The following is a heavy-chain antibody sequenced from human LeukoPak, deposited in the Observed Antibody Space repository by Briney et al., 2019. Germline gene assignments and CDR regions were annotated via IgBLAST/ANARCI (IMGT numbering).Heavy chain of an antibody. J-gene: IGHJ5*02. D-gene: IGHD3-10*01. V-gene: IGHV1-18*01. CDR1: GYTFTIYG. CDR3: ARPNYPGGSGSYGGTNWFDP. Sequence: ASVKVSCKASGYTFTIYGISWVRQAPGEGVGWMGWISGYNGNTNYAQKVQGRVTMTTDTSTSTAYMELRSLRSDDTAVYYCARPNYPGGSGSYGGTNWFDPWGQGTLVTVSS. CDR2: ISGYNGNT.